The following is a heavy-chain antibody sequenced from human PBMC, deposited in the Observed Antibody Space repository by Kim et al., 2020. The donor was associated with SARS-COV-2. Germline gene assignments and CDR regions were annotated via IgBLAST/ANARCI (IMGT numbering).Heavy chain of an antibody. CDR1: GFTFSSYG. D-gene: IGHD2-2*01. V-gene: IGHV3-30*18. J-gene: IGHJ4*02. CDR2: ISYDGSNK. CDR3: AKPEYCSSTSCYRAPFDY. Sequence: GGSLRLSCAASGFTFSSYGMHWVRQAPGKGLEWVAVISYDGSNKYYADSVKGRFTISRDNSKNTLYLQMNSLRAEDTAVYYCAKPEYCSSTSCYRAPFDYWGQGTLVTVSS.